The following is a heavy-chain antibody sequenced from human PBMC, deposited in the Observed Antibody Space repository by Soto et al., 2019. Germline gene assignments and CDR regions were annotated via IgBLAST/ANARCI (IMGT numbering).Heavy chain of an antibody. CDR1: GFTFSFYY. Sequence: GGSLRLSCVASGFTFSFYYMSWARQVPGKGLEWLAKINQDGSVQSYLDSVGGRFTISRDNAKNSVYLEMGSLRPEDTAVYFCGRISRGAPAATLWGQGTRVTV. D-gene: IGHD2-2*01. V-gene: IGHV3-7*03. CDR2: INQDGSVQ. J-gene: IGHJ1*01. CDR3: GRISRGAPAATL.